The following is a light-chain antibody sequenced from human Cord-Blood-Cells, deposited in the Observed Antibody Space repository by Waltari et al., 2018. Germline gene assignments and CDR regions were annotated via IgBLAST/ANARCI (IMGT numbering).Light chain of an antibody. CDR3: QSADSSGTVV. J-gene: IGLJ2*01. V-gene: IGLV3-25*02. CDR2: KDS. CDR1: ALPRQY. Sequence: SYDLTQPPSVSVSPGQPARITCSGDALPRQYAFWYQQKPGQAPVLVIYKDSERPSGIPERFSGSSSGTTVTLTISGVQAEDEADYYCQSADSSGTVVFGGGTKLTVL.